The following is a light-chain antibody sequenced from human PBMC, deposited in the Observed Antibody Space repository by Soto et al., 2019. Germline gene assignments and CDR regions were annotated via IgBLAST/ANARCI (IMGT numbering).Light chain of an antibody. V-gene: IGKV1-33*01. CDR2: DAS. CDR3: QQYDNPALT. Sequence: DIQMTQSPSSLSASVGDRVTITCQASQDISNYLNWYQQKPGKAPKLLIYDASNLETGVPSRFSGSGSGTDFTLTISSLQPEDIATYYCQQYDNPALTFGGGTKVDIK. CDR1: QDISNY. J-gene: IGKJ4*01.